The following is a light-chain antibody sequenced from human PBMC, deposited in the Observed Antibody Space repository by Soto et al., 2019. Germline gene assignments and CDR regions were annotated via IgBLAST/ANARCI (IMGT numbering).Light chain of an antibody. J-gene: IGKJ3*01. CDR3: QQYGSSPFT. CDR1: QTVSNSY. Sequence: EIVLTQSPGTLSLSPGERATLSCRASQTVSNSYLAWYQQKPGQAPRLLIYGASSRATDIPDRFSGSGSGTDFPLTISRLEAGDFAVYYCQQYGSSPFTFGPGTKVDIK. CDR2: GAS. V-gene: IGKV3-20*01.